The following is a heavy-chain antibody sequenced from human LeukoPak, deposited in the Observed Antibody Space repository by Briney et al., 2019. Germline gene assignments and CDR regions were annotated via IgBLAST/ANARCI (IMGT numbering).Heavy chain of an antibody. D-gene: IGHD2-2*01. V-gene: IGHV3-30-3*01. CDR1: GFTFSSYA. J-gene: IGHJ5*02. CDR2: ISYDGSNK. CDR3: ATSDPIVVVPAANNWFDP. Sequence: PGGSLRLSCAASGFTFSSYAMHWVRQAPGKGLEWVAVISYDGSNKYYADSVKGRFTISRDNSKNTLYPQMNSLRAEDTAVYYCATSDPIVVVPAANNWFDPWGQGTLVTVSS.